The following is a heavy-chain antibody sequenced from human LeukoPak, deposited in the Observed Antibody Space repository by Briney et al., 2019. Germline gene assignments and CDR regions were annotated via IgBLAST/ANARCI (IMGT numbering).Heavy chain of an antibody. Sequence: PGRSLRLSCAASGFTFSTYGMHWVRQAPGKGLEWVAVIWSDGSNIYNVDSVKGRFTISRDNSKNTLYLQMDSLRADDTAAYYCATDTSSRFPYWGQGTLVTVSS. D-gene: IGHD1-26*01. J-gene: IGHJ4*02. CDR2: IWSDGSNI. CDR1: GFTFSTYG. V-gene: IGHV3-33*01. CDR3: ATDTSSRFPY.